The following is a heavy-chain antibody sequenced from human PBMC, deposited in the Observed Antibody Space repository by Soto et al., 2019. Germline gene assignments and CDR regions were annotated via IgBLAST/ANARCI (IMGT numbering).Heavy chain of an antibody. CDR3: YGSGGN. CDR1: GASSSSVY. V-gene: IGHV4-59*01. Sequence: PPETLSQTCTVSGASSSSVYWSWIRQPPGKGLEWIGHIYDSGTANYNPSLKSRVTISVDTSKNQFSLNLSSVTAADTAMYYCYGSGGNWDQGTLVTVS. D-gene: IGHD1-26*01. J-gene: IGHJ4*02. CDR2: IYDSGTA.